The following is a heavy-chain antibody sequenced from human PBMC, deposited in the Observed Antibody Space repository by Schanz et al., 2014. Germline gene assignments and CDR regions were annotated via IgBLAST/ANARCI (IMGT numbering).Heavy chain of an antibody. V-gene: IGHV3-11*06. D-gene: IGHD2-2*01. CDR2: VSSSSSYT. CDR3: ARAGYDADNWFDP. CDR1: GFTFSDYY. Sequence: VHLLESGGGLVKPGGSLRLSCAASGFTFSDYYMSWIRQAPGKGLEWVSYVSSSSSYTHYADSVKGRFTISRDNAKNSLYLQMNSLRAEDTAVYYCARAGYDADNWFDPWGQGTLVTVSS. J-gene: IGHJ5*02.